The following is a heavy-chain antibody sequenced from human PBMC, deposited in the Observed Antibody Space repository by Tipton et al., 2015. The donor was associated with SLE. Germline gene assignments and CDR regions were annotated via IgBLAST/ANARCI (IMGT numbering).Heavy chain of an antibody. J-gene: IGHJ4*02. CDR3: ARDRGVAGIICDY. CDR2: IKEDGSDQ. Sequence: SLRLSCAASGFTFSNYWMNWVRQAPGKGLEWVANIKEDGSDQYYVDSVKGRFTISRDNAKNSLYLQMHSLRAEDTAVYYCARDRGVAGIICDYWGQGTLVTVSS. D-gene: IGHD6-19*01. V-gene: IGHV3-7*03. CDR1: GFTFSNYW.